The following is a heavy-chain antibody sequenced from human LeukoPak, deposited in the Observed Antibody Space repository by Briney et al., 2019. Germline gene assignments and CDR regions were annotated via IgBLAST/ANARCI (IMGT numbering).Heavy chain of an antibody. V-gene: IGHV3-15*01. D-gene: IGHD5-18*01. Sequence: PGGSLRLSCAASGFTFSTAWMSWVRQPTGKGLEWVGRIKSKPSGGTTEYAAPVKGRFTISRDDSKDTVYLQMNSLKTEDTAVYYFITELGYSYVYWGQGTLVTVSS. J-gene: IGHJ4*02. CDR3: ITELGYSYVY. CDR2: IKSKPSGGTT. CDR1: GFTFSTAW.